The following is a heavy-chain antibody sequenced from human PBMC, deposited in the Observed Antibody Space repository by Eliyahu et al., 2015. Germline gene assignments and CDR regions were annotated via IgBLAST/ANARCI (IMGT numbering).Heavy chain of an antibody. V-gene: IGHV3-21*02. CDR2: MSXNSRTI. CDR3: ARDPVTSSLWFAP. D-gene: IGHD4-17*01. Sequence: EVQLXESGGGLVQPGGSLRLSXAASGXTFSSYWMTWVRQAPGGGVEWVSSMSXNSRTIYYADSVKGRFTMSXDNANNSLYLQMNSLRAEDTAIYYCARDPVTSSLWFAPWGQGTLVTVSS. J-gene: IGHJ5*02. CDR1: GXTFSSYW.